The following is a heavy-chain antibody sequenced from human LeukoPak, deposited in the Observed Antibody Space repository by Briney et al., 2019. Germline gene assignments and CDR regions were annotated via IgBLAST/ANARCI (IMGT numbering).Heavy chain of an antibody. CDR2: IFSRSESI. D-gene: IGHD2-2*01. V-gene: IGHV3-21*01. Sequence: RSGGSLRLSCAASGFTVSSNYMSWVRQAPGKGLEWVSCIFSRSESIFYADSVKGRFTISRDNAKNSLYLQMDSLRAEDTAVYYCARDFLHSSTSRPFDYWGQGTLVTVSS. CDR1: GFTVSSNY. J-gene: IGHJ4*02. CDR3: ARDFLHSSTSRPFDY.